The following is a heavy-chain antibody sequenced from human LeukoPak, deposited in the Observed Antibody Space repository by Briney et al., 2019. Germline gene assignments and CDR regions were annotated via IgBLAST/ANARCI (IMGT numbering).Heavy chain of an antibody. V-gene: IGHV5-51*01. CDR2: IYPGDSDT. D-gene: IGHD3-10*01. CDR1: GYSFTSYW. Sequence: GESLKISCKGSGYSFTSYWIGWVRQMPGKGLEWMGIIYPGDSDTRYSPSFQGRVTISADKSISTAYLQWSSLKASDTAMYYCARLSYYYGSGNAFDIWGQGTMVTVSS. CDR3: ARLSYYYGSGNAFDI. J-gene: IGHJ3*02.